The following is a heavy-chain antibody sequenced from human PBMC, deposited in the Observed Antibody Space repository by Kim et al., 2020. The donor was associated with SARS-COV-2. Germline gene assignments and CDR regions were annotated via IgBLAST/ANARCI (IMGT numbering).Heavy chain of an antibody. CDR3: ASAVRGVIITYYFDY. V-gene: IGHV4-39*01. CDR1: GGSISSSSYY. D-gene: IGHD3-10*01. J-gene: IGHJ4*02. CDR2: IYYSGST. Sequence: SETLSLTCTVSGGSISSSSYYWGWIRQPPGKGLEWIGSIYYSGSTYYNPSLKSRVTISVDTSKNQFSLKLSSVTAADTAVYYCASAVRGVIITYYFDYWGQGTLVTVSS.